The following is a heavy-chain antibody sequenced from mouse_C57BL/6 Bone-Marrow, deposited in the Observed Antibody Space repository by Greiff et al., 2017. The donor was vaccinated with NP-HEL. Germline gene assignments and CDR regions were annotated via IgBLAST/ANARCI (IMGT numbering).Heavy chain of an antibody. J-gene: IGHJ4*01. V-gene: IGHV1-19*01. CDR2: INPYNGGT. CDR3: AKVDYYAMDY. Sequence: EVQLQQSGPVLVKPGASVKMSCKASGYTFTDYYMNWVKQSHGKSLEWIGVINPYNGGTSYNQKFKGKATLTVDKSSSTAYMELNSLTSEDSAVYYCAKVDYYAMDYWGQGTSVTVSS. CDR1: GYTFTDYY.